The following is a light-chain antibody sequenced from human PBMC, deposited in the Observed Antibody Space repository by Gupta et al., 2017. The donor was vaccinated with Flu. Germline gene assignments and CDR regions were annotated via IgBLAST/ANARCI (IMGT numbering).Light chain of an antibody. CDR2: DVA. V-gene: IGLV2-14*01. CDR3: SSYTISSTLV. Sequence: QSALTQPASVSGSPGQSITISCTGTSSAIGGYNAVSWYQQYPGKAPKVMIYDVANRPSRVSNRFSGSKSGNTASLTTSGLQAEDEADYYCSSYTISSTLVFGGGTTLTVL. CDR1: SSAIGGYNA. J-gene: IGLJ3*02.